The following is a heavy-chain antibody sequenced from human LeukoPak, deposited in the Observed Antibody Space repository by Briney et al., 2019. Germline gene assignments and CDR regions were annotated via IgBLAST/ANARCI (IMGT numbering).Heavy chain of an antibody. CDR1: GGSISSGVYY. D-gene: IGHD3-16*01. CDR3: ARAGGSSYFDY. Sequence: SETLSLTCTVSGGSISSGVYYWSWIRQHPGQGLEWIGYIYYSGNTYYNPSLKSRVTISVDTSKNQFSLKLSSVTAADTAVYYCARAGGSSYFDYWGQGTLVTVSS. J-gene: IGHJ4*02. V-gene: IGHV4-31*03. CDR2: IYYSGNT.